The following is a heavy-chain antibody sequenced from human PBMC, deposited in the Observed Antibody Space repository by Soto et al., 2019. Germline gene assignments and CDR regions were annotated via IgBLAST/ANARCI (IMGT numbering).Heavy chain of an antibody. Sequence: QVQLVQSGAEVKKPGSSVKVSCKASGGTFSSYAISWVRQAPGQGLEWMGGIIPIFGTANYEQKFQGRVTITADESTSTAYMELSSLRSEYTAVYYCARGSDTAMVGGMDVWGQGTTVTVSS. CDR2: IIPIFGTA. D-gene: IGHD5-18*01. J-gene: IGHJ6*02. CDR1: GGTFSSYA. V-gene: IGHV1-69*12. CDR3: ARGSDTAMVGGMDV.